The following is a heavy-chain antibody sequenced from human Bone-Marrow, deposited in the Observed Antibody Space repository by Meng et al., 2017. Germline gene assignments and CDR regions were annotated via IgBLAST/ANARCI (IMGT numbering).Heavy chain of an antibody. D-gene: IGHD6-19*01. CDR3: ARDVFGSSGWYTGVVDY. CDR2: ISYDGSNK. J-gene: IGHJ4*02. CDR1: GFTSSSYA. Sequence: GGSLRPSCAASGFTSSSYAMHWVRQAPGKGLEWVAVISYDGSNKYYADSVKGRFTISRDNSKNTLYRQMNSLRAENTAVYYCARDVFGSSGWYTGVVDYWGQGTLVTVSS. V-gene: IGHV3-30*04.